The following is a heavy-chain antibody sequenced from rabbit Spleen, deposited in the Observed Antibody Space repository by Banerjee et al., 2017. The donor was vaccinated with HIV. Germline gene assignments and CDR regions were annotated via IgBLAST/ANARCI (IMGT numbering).Heavy chain of an antibody. Sequence: LEESGGGLVKPGGTLTLTCTVSGFSFSSNWICWVRQAPGKGLEWIACIDTNDGDTDYANWPKGRFTISKTSSTTVTLQMTSLTAADTATYFCARGPGAIYNAYDFWGPGTLVTVS. CDR3: ARGPGAIYNAYDF. J-gene: IGHJ6*01. CDR2: IDTNDGDT. V-gene: IGHV1S45*01. D-gene: IGHD6-1*01. CDR1: GFSFSSNW.